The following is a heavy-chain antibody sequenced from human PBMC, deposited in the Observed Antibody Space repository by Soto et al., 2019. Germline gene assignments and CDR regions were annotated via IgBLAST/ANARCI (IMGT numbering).Heavy chain of an antibody. CDR3: AKGGLVRGVIDY. D-gene: IGHD3-10*01. CDR2: ISFDGSNK. J-gene: IGHJ4*02. CDR1: GFTFSSYG. Sequence: QVQLVESGGGVVQPGRSLRLSCAASGFTFSSYGMHWVRQAPGKGLEWVAIISFDGSNKYYADSVKGRFTISRDNPKNTLYLQMNNLRAEDTTVYYSAKGGLVRGVIDYWGQGTLVTVSS. V-gene: IGHV3-30*18.